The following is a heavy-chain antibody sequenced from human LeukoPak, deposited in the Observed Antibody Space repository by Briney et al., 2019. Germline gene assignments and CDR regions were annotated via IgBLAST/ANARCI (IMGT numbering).Heavy chain of an antibody. CDR3: ARGRFDCSGGSCYQDLYYYYMDV. CDR1: GYTFTSYD. CDR2: MNPISCNT. D-gene: IGHD2-15*01. V-gene: IGHV1-8*03. Sequence: ASEKVSCKASGYTFTSYDINWVRQATGQGLEWMGWMNPISCNTGYAQKFQGRVTITRNTSISTAYMELSSLRSEDTAVYYCARGRFDCSGGSCYQDLYYYYMDVWGKGTTVTVSS. J-gene: IGHJ6*03.